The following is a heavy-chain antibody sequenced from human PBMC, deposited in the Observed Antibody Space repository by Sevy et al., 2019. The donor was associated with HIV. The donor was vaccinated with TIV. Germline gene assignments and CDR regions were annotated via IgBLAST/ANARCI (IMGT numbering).Heavy chain of an antibody. Sequence: GGSLRLSCAASGLTLTTTGMSWVRQAPGKGLEWVAGVTSDGTTYYADSVRDRFTVSRGNSRNTLYLQLNSLRADDTAVFYCAGGDTTMITDLDDWGQGTLVTVSS. CDR2: VTSDGTT. D-gene: IGHD3-16*01. CDR3: AGGDTTMITDLDD. V-gene: IGHV3-23*01. J-gene: IGHJ4*02. CDR1: GLTLTTTG.